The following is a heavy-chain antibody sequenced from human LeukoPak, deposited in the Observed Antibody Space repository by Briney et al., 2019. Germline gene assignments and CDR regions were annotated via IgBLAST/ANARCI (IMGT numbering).Heavy chain of an antibody. D-gene: IGHD1-26*01. Sequence: KPSETLSLTCGVSGGSISGTNWWSWVRQPPGQGLEWIGEISLAGQTNYNPSLSGRVTVSLDKSSNQLSLHLTSVTAADTATYFCSRESGPFCPFGYWGQGTLVIVSS. CDR3: SRESGPFCPFGY. CDR1: GGSISGTNW. V-gene: IGHV4/OR15-8*02. CDR2: ISLAGQT. J-gene: IGHJ4*02.